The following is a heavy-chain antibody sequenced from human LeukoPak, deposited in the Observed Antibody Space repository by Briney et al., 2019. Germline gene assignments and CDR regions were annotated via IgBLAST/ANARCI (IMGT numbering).Heavy chain of an antibody. D-gene: IGHD6-19*01. J-gene: IGHJ3*02. CDR2: IYYSWST. CDR3: ARHPTYRSGLYVAFDI. Sequence: SETLSLTCTVSGGSISSSSYYWDWIRQPPGKGLEWIGSIYYSWSTYYNPSLKSRVTISVDTSKNQFSLKLSSVPAADRAVYYCARHPTYRSGLYVAFDIWGQGTLVTVSS. V-gene: IGHV4-39*01. CDR1: GGSISSSSYY.